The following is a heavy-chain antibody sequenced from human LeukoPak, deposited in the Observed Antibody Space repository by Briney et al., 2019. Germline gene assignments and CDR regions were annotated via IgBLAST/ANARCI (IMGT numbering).Heavy chain of an antibody. Sequence: GGSLRLSCAASGFTFSSYSMNWVRQAPGKGLEWVSSISSSGNYTSYADSVKGRFTISRDNAKNSLSLQMNSLRAEDTAVFYCSRTGYFDIWGQGTMVTVSS. J-gene: IGHJ3*02. CDR3: SRTGYFDI. D-gene: IGHD2-15*01. CDR2: ISSSGNYT. V-gene: IGHV3-21*01. CDR1: GFTFSSYS.